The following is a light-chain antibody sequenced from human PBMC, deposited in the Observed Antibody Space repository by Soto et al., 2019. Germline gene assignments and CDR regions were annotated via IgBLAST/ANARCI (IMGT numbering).Light chain of an antibody. CDR3: QQYGSSGT. CDR1: QSVSNNY. Sequence: EIVLTQSPGTLSLSPGERATLSCRASQSVSNNYLAWYQQKPGQAPRLLTYGASNRATGNPDRFSGSGSGTDFTLTISRLEPEDFEVYYCQQYGSSGTFGQGTKVEIK. J-gene: IGKJ1*01. V-gene: IGKV3-20*01. CDR2: GAS.